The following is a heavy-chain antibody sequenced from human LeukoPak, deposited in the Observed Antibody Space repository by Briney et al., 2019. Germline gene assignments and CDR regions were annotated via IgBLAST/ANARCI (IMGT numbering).Heavy chain of an antibody. D-gene: IGHD4-23*01. CDR2: IYTSGST. J-gene: IGHJ4*02. V-gene: IGHV4-61*02. Sequence: PSQTLSLTCTVSGGSISSGSYYWSWIRQPAGKGLEWIGRIYTSGSTNYNPSLKSRVTISVGTSKNQFSLKLSSVTAADTAVYYCAREIDYGGNSDYWGQGTLVTVSS. CDR1: GGSISSGSYY. CDR3: AREIDYGGNSDY.